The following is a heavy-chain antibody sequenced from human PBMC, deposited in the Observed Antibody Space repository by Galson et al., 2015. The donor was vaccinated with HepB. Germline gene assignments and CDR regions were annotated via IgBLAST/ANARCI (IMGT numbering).Heavy chain of an antibody. CDR1: GFTFSTSW. D-gene: IGHD3-3*01. J-gene: IGHJ4*02. Sequence: SLRLSCAASGFTFSTSWVHWVRQAPGEGLMWVSRINSDGNTIDYADSVRGRFTISRDNAKNTLYLQMNSLRADDTAIYYCARAGNYRFDFWGQGTLVTVSS. CDR3: ARAGNYRFDF. CDR2: INSDGNTI. V-gene: IGHV3-74*01.